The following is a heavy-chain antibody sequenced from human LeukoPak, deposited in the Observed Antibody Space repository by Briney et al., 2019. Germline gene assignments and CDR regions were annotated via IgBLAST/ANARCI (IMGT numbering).Heavy chain of an antibody. J-gene: IGHJ5*02. D-gene: IGHD3-22*01. CDR1: GGTFSSYA. CDR3: ARAPARVMYYHSSGYSYAGGASNWFDP. CDR2: IIPIFGTA. V-gene: IGHV1-69*05. Sequence: SVKVSCKASGGTFSSYAISWVRQAPGQGLEWMGGIIPIFGTANYTQKFQGRVTITTDESTSTAYMELSSLRSEDMAVYYCARAPARVMYYHSSGYSYAGGASNWFDPWGQGTLVTVSS.